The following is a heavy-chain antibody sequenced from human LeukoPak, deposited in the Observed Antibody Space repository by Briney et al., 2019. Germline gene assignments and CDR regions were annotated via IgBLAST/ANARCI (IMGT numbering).Heavy chain of an antibody. Sequence: ASVKVSCKASGYTFTGYYIHWVRQAPGQGLEWMAFVNPDSGDSDSAPKFQGRVTMTRDTSISTASMELNWLTSDDTAVYYCATGVASAFTYWGQGTLVTVSS. V-gene: IGHV1-2*02. CDR1: GYTFTGYY. D-gene: IGHD3-3*01. CDR3: ATGVASAFTY. J-gene: IGHJ4*02. CDR2: VNPDSGDS.